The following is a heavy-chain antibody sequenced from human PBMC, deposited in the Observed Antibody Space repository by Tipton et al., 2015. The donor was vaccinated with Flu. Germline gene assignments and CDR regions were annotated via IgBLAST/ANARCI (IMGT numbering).Heavy chain of an antibody. CDR3: ARERLGEFNSSGYPDS. V-gene: IGHV4-4*07. D-gene: IGHD3-22*01. CDR1: GGSINSYY. Sequence: TLSLTCSVSGGSINSYYWTWIRQPAGKGLEWIGRIYAAGDTKYNPSLKSRVTISLDTSKNQFSLRLNSVTAADTAVYYCARERLGEFNSSGYPDSWGQGGLVTVSS. J-gene: IGHJ4*02. CDR2: IYAAGDT.